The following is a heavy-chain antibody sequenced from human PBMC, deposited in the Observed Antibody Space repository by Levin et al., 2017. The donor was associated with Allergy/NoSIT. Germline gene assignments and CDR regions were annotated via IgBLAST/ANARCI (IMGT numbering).Heavy chain of an antibody. CDR2: INYSGTT. J-gene: IGHJ5*02. CDR1: GASISSGDYY. Sequence: RTSETLSLTCTVSGASISSGDYYWTWIRQRPGKGLEWIGYINYSGTTYFHPSLESRLTMSVDTSKNQFSLELSSVTAADTAVYYCARDRLLRGIIKHWFDPWGQGTLVTVSP. V-gene: IGHV4-30-4*01. CDR3: ARDRLLRGIIKHWFDP. D-gene: IGHD3-10*01.